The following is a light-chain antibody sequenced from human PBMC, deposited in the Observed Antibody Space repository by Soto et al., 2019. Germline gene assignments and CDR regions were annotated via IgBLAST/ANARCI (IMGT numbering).Light chain of an antibody. CDR2: VNSDGSH. CDR1: SGHNSYA. J-gene: IGLJ3*02. V-gene: IGLV4-69*01. Sequence: QSVLTQSPSASASLGASVKLTCTLSSGHNSYAIAWHQQQPEKGPRYLMKVNSDGSHSKGDGIPDRFSCSSSGAERYLTISSLQSEDEADYYCQTWSTDIRVFGGGTKLTVL. CDR3: QTWSTDIRV.